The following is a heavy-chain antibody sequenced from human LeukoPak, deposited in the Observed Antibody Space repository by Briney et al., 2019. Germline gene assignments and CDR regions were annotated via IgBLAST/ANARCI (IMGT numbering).Heavy chain of an antibody. D-gene: IGHD3-22*01. J-gene: IGHJ4*02. V-gene: IGHV1-2*06. CDR2: INPNRGVT. CDR3: ARAVVYYDSSGYYFDY. Sequence: ASVKVSCKASGYTFTVYYMHWVRQAPGQGLEWMGRINPNRGVTNYAQKFQGRVTMTRDTSISTAYMELSRLRSDDTAVYYCARAVVYYDSSGYYFDYWGQGTPVTVSS. CDR1: GYTFTVYY.